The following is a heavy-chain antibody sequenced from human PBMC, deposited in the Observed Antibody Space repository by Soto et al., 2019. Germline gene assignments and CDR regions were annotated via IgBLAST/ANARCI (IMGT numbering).Heavy chain of an antibody. J-gene: IGHJ3*02. CDR2: ISYDGGNE. CDR3: GRDRSGIQEIDDSIDM. CDR1: RFSFSTYA. D-gene: IGHD1-26*01. V-gene: IGHV3-30-3*01. Sequence: QVQLVESGGGVVQPGRSLRLSCAASRFSFSTYAIHWVRQAPGKGLEWVAGISYDGGNEYYADSVKGRFTIARDNSKSTLYLKMDSLGPNDTAFYCWGRDRSGIQEIDDSIDMWGRVTMVTVSS.